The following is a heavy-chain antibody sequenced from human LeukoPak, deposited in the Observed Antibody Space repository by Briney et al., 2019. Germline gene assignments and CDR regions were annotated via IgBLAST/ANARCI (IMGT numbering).Heavy chain of an antibody. CDR2: INYSGST. V-gene: IGHV4-34*01. CDR1: GGSISSYY. Sequence: SETLSLTCTVSGGSISSYYWSWIRQPPGKGLEWIGEINYSGSTNYNPSLKSRVTISVDTSKNQFSLKLSSVTAADTAVYYCAGHLRYFDYWGQGTLVTVSS. CDR3: AGHLRYFDY. J-gene: IGHJ4*02.